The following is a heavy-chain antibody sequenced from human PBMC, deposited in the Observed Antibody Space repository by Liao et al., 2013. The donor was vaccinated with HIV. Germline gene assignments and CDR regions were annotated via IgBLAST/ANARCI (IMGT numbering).Heavy chain of an antibody. CDR2: IYSSGST. V-gene: IGHV4-4*07. D-gene: IGHD2-2*01. J-gene: IGHJ4*02. CDR1: GDSFSNHY. Sequence: QVRLQESGPGLVKPTETLSLMCSVSGDSFSNHYWSWIRQPAGKGLEWIGRIYSSGSTNYNPSLKTRVTMSVDTSKNQFSLKLSSVTAADTAVYYCARDLGSEASSRPWFDYWGQGTLVTVSS. CDR3: ARDLGSEASSRPWFDY.